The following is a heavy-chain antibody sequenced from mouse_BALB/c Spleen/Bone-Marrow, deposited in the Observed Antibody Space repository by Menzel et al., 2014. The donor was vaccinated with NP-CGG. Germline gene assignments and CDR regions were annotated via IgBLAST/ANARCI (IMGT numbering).Heavy chain of an antibody. CDR2: INPYNGDT. J-gene: IGHJ1*01. D-gene: IGHD1-1*01. V-gene: IGHV1-20*02. Sequence: ESGPELVKPGASVKISCKASGYSFTGYFMNWVMQSHGKSLEWIGRINPYNGDTFYNQKFKGKATLTVDKSSSTAHMELRSLASEDSAVYYCARVTTDWYFDVWGAGTTVTVSS. CDR3: ARVTTDWYFDV. CDR1: GYSFTGYF.